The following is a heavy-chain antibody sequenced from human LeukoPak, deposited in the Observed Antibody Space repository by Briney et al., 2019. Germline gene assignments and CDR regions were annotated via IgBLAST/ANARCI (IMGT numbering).Heavy chain of an antibody. V-gene: IGHV4-59*01. D-gene: IGHD5-18*01. Sequence: PSETLSLTCTVSGDSISAYYWSWIGQPPAKGLEWIGYIYYRVTSAYNPSLQSRVTMSVHMSTRQISPQLSSVPAAHTAVYCCAESGYSYGYGQAYFDYWVQGTLVTVSS. CDR1: GDSISAYY. J-gene: IGHJ4*02. CDR2: IYYRVTS. CDR3: AESGYSYGYGQAYFDY.